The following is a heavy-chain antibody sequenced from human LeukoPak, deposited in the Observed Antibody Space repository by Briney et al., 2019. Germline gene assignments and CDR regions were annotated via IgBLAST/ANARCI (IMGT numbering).Heavy chain of an antibody. D-gene: IGHD5-18*01. J-gene: IGHJ5*02. Sequence: SETLSLTCSVSGGSISSSSYYWGWIRQPPGKGLEWIGSIYYSGSTYYNSSLKSRVTISLDTSKNQFSLKLSSVTAADTAVYYCARDFGGEWDTPMTWGQGTLVTVSS. CDR1: GGSISSSSYY. CDR2: IYYSGST. CDR3: ARDFGGEWDTPMT. V-gene: IGHV4-39*07.